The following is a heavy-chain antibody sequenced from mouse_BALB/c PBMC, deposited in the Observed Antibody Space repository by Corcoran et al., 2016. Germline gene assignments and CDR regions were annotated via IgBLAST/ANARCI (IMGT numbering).Heavy chain of an antibody. CDR1: GYTFTNYG. D-gene: IGHD1-2*01. J-gene: IGHJ2*01. Sequence: QIQLVQSGPELKKPGETVKISCKASGYTFTNYGMNWVKQAPGKGLKWMGWINTYTGEPTYADDFKGRFAFSLETSASTSYLQINNLKNEDTATYFCSIHYYGYFDYCGQGTTLTVSS. CDR2: INTYTGEP. CDR3: SIHYYGYFDY. V-gene: IGHV9-3-1*01.